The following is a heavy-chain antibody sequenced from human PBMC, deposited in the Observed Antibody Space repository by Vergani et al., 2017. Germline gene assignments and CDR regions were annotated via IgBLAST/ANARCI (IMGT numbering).Heavy chain of an antibody. Sequence: QVQLVQSGSELKKPGASVKVFCKVSGYTFTSYAMNWVRQAPGQGLEWMGWINTNTGNPTYAQGFTGRFVFSLDTSVSTAYLQISSLKAEDTAVYYCARDQEYGDSVTYYRYYGMDVWGQGTTVTVSS. CDR2: INTNTGNP. V-gene: IGHV7-4-1*02. CDR3: ARDQEYGDSVTYYRYYGMDV. J-gene: IGHJ6*02. D-gene: IGHD4-17*01. CDR1: GYTFTSYA.